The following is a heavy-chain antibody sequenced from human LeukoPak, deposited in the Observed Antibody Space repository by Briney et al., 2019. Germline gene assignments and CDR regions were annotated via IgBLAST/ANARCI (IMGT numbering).Heavy chain of an antibody. J-gene: IGHJ5*02. CDR1: GXTFSSYN. CDR3: ARPYYYDSSGYYSA. Sequence: GGSLRLSCAASGXTFSSYNMNWVRQAPGKGREWVSFISSSGSYIYSADSVRGRFTISRDNAKNSPYLQMNSLRAEDTAVYYCARPYYYDSSGYYSAWGQGTLVTVSS. D-gene: IGHD3-22*01. V-gene: IGHV3-21*04. CDR2: ISSSGSYI.